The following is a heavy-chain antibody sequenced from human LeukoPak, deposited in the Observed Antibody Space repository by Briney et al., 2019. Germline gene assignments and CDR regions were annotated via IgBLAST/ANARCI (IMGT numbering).Heavy chain of an antibody. Sequence: GGSLRLSCAASGFTVSSNYMSWVRQAPGKGLEWVSVLYTGGTTYYADSVKGRFTISRDNSKNTVYLDMNSLRAEDTAVYYCARAVDIVATTPFDLWGQGTMVTVSS. CDR1: GFTVSSNY. V-gene: IGHV3-66*01. D-gene: IGHD5-12*01. J-gene: IGHJ3*01. CDR2: LYTGGTT. CDR3: ARAVDIVATTPFDL.